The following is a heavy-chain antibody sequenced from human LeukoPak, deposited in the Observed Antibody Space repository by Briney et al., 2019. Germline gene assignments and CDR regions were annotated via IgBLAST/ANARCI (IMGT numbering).Heavy chain of an antibody. Sequence: GGSLRLSRVASGFTFRDYWMTWVRQAPGKGLECVANIKYDGSDKYYVDSVKGRFTISRDNAKNSVYLQMNSLRVEDTSVYYCARRNLFDYWGQGTVVTVSS. D-gene: IGHD1-14*01. CDR3: ARRNLFDY. J-gene: IGHJ4*02. CDR1: GFTFRDYW. V-gene: IGHV3-7*01. CDR2: IKYDGSDK.